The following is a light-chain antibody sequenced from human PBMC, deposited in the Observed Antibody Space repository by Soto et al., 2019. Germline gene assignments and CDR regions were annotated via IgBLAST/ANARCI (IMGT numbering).Light chain of an antibody. CDR1: QTINNY. V-gene: IGKV1-39*01. Sequence: DIQMTQSPSSLSASVGDRVTITCRSSQTINNYLNWYQQRPGKAPKVIIYDASSLQSGVPSRFSGSGSGTDFTLTISNLQPEDFATYYGQQGFSAPPWTFGQGTKLEI. J-gene: IGKJ1*01. CDR3: QQGFSAPPWT. CDR2: DAS.